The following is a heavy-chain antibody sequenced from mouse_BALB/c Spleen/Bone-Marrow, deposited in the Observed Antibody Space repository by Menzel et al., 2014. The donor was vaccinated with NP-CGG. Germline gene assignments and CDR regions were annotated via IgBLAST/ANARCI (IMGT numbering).Heavy chain of an antibody. D-gene: IGHD2-4*01. Sequence: VQLVESGPGLVKPSQSLSITCTVSGFSLTSYGVHWVRQSPGKGLEWLGVIRSGGSTTYNAAFISRLSISKSNSTSHIFFKINSLQAKDTDINYISRNYDYDFDYWGQGTTLTVSS. CDR3: SRNYDYDFDY. J-gene: IGHJ2*01. CDR1: GFSLTSYG. CDR2: IRSGGST. V-gene: IGHV2-2*02.